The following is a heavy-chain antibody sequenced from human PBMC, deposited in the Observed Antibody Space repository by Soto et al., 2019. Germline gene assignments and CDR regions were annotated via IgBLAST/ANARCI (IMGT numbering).Heavy chain of an antibody. CDR1: GFSLTTTGVG. D-gene: IGHD6-19*01. CDR3: AHSPHSGAWHLSSSFDY. CDR2: IYGNDDK. Sequence: TLVNPTQTLTLTCTFFGFSLTTTGVGVGWIRQPPGKALEWLALIYGNDDKRYSPSLKSSLTITKDTSKNQVVLTMININPVDTATYFCAHSPHSGAWHLSSSFDYWGQGILVTVSS. V-gene: IGHV2-5*01. J-gene: IGHJ4*02.